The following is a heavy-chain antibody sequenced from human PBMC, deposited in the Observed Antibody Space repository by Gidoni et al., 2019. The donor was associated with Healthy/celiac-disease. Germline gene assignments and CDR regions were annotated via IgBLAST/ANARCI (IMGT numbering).Heavy chain of an antibody. V-gene: IGHV4-38-2*01. J-gene: IGHJ5*02. Sequence: QVQLQESGPGLVKPSETLSLTCAVSGYSISSGYYWGWIRQPPGKGLEWIGSIYHSGSTYDNPSLKSRVTISVDTSKNQFSLKLSSVTAADTAVYYCARGLHADYNWFDPWGQGTLVTVSS. CDR3: ARGLHADYNWFDP. CDR2: IYHSGST. CDR1: GYSISSGYY.